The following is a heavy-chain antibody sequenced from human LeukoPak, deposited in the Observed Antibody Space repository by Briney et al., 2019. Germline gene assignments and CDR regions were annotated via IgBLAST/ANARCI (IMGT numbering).Heavy chain of an antibody. CDR2: ISWNSGSI. V-gene: IGHV3-9*01. CDR3: AKRGKQQLVPLDY. Sequence: GGSLRLSCAASGFTFDDYAMHWVRQAPGKGLEWVSGISWNSGSIGYADSVKGRFTISRDNAKNSLYLQMNSLRAEDTAVYYCAKRGKQQLVPLDYWGQGTLVTVSS. J-gene: IGHJ4*02. D-gene: IGHD6-13*01. CDR1: GFTFDDYA.